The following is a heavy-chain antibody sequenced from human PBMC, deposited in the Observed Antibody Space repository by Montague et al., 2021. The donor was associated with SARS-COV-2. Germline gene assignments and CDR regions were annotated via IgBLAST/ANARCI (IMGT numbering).Heavy chain of an antibody. J-gene: IGHJ4*02. D-gene: IGHD1-26*01. CDR1: GDSVSSNSAT. CDR2: TYYRSRWSN. V-gene: IGHV6-1*01. CDR3: ARERWAVGVSFDY. Sequence: WAISGDSVSSNSATWHWIRQSPSRGLEWLGRTYYRSRWSNDYAVSVRSRIIINPDTSTNQFSLQLSSVTPEDTAVYFCARERWAVGVSFDYWGQGTLVTVSS.